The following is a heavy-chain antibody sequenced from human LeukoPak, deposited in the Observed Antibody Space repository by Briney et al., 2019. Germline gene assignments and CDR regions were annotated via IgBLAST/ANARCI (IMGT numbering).Heavy chain of an antibody. CDR2: IRSKAYGGTT. D-gene: IGHD2-15*01. Sequence: GGSLRLSCTASGFTFGDYAMSWVRQAPGKGLEWVGFIRSKAYGGTTEYAASVKGRFTISRDDSKSIACLQMNSLKTEDTAVYYCTRDKVVVVAATKGDYYYGMDVWGKGTTVTVSS. CDR3: TRDKVVVVAATKGDYYYGMDV. J-gene: IGHJ6*04. V-gene: IGHV3-49*04. CDR1: GFTFGDYA.